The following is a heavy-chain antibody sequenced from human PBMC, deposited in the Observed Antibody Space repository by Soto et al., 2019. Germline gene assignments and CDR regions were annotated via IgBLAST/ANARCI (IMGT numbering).Heavy chain of an antibody. V-gene: IGHV3-15*05. CDR1: GFSFSNAW. D-gene: IGHD2-15*01. CDR3: STERRWQRSGDS. J-gene: IGHJ4*02. Sequence: PGGSLRLSCAASGFSFSNAWMKWVRQAPGKGLEWDGRIKSKTDGGTTDYAAPVKDRFTISRDDSKDMLYLQMDSLQTEDTAVYYCSTERRWQRSGDSWGQGTLVTVSS. CDR2: IKSKTDGGTT.